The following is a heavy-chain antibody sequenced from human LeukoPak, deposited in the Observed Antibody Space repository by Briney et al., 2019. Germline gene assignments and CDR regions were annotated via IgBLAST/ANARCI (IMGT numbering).Heavy chain of an antibody. CDR1: GSIFNNAW. Sequence: PGGSLRLSCATSGSIFNNAWMSWVRQVPGKGLQWIGRIESKTDGGATDYAAAVKGRFTISRDDSRNKLYLQINRLKIEDSGVYFCTTDRVHSKRWYYSDFWGQGTPVTVSS. J-gene: IGHJ4*02. CDR3: TTDRVHSKRWYYSDF. V-gene: IGHV3-15*04. D-gene: IGHD6-13*01. CDR2: IESKTDGGAT.